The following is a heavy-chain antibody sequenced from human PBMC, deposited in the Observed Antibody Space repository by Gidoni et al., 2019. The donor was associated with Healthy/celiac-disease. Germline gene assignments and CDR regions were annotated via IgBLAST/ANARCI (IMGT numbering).Heavy chain of an antibody. CDR3: AREGLGYCSGGSCPPKPKNYYYYYMDV. J-gene: IGHJ6*03. CDR1: GYTFTSYA. D-gene: IGHD2-15*01. Sequence: QVQLVQSGAEVKKPGASVKVSCKASGYTFTSYAMHWVRQAPGQRLEWMGWINAGNGNTKYSQKFQGRVTITRDTSASTAYMELSSLRSEDTAVYYCAREGLGYCSGGSCPPKPKNYYYYYMDVWGKGTTVTVSS. CDR2: INAGNGNT. V-gene: IGHV1-3*01.